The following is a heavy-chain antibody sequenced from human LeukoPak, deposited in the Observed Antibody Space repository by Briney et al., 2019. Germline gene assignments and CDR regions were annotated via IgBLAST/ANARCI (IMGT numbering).Heavy chain of an antibody. J-gene: IGHJ4*02. Sequence: GGSLRLSCAASGFTVSTYTMSWVRQAPGKGLEWVSSISSSSSYIYYADSVKGRFTISRDNAKNSLYLQMDSLRAEDTAVYYCATPPTVTRNYWGQGTLVTVSS. D-gene: IGHD4-17*01. CDR3: ATPPTVTRNY. CDR2: ISSSSSYI. V-gene: IGHV3-21*04. CDR1: GFTVSTYT.